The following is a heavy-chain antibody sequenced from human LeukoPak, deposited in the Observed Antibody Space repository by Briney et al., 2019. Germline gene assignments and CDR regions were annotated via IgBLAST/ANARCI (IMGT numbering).Heavy chain of an antibody. CDR2: IHPSGTT. CDR3: ARGVDSAKVGY. J-gene: IGHJ4*02. CDR1: GGSFSHNY. Sequence: SETLSLTCTVYGGSFSHNYWHWIRQPPGKGLEWIGEIHPSGTTTYNPSLESRVSISVDTPNNQFSLRVTSVTAAGTAIYYCARGVDSAKVGYWGRGTLVTVSS. D-gene: IGHD3-3*01. V-gene: IGHV4-34*01.